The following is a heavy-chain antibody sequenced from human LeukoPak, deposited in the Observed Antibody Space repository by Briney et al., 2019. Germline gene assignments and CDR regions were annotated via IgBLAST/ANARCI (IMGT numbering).Heavy chain of an antibody. Sequence: SETLSLTCTVSGGSISSGDYYWSWIRQPPGKGLEWIAYMYYSGITYYNPSLKSRVTMSADTSKNQLSLMLSSVTAADTAVYYCARPYYYDSRIDPWGQGILVTVSS. V-gene: IGHV4-30-4*01. D-gene: IGHD3-22*01. CDR1: GGSISSGDYY. CDR2: MYYSGIT. J-gene: IGHJ5*02. CDR3: ARPYYYDSRIDP.